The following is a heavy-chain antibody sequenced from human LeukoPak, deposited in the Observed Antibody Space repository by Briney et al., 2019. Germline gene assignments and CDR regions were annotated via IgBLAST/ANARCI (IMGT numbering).Heavy chain of an antibody. V-gene: IGHV4-39*07. J-gene: IGHJ4*02. CDR1: GGSISSSSYY. CDR2: IYYSGST. Sequence: SETLSLTCTVSGGSISSSSYYWGWIRQPPGKGLEWIGSIYYSGSTYYNPSLKSRVTISVDTSKNQFSLKLSSVTAADTAVYYFARAKKYYYDSSGLRYYFDYWAQGPRVTVSS. D-gene: IGHD3-22*01. CDR3: ARAKKYYYDSSGLRYYFDY.